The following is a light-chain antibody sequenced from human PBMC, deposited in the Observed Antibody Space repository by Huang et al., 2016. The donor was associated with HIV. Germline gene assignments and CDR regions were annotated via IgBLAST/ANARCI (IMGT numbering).Light chain of an antibody. V-gene: IGKV3-15*01. Sequence: ELVMTQSPATLSVSPGDRATLTYRASQSGGNNLAWYQQKPGQAPRLLIYGTATGAPATPARFSGSGSGTDFALTITSLQSEDFAVYYCQQYNHWPKAFGQGTKVEIK. J-gene: IGKJ1*01. CDR1: QSGGNN. CDR3: QQYNHWPKA. CDR2: GTA.